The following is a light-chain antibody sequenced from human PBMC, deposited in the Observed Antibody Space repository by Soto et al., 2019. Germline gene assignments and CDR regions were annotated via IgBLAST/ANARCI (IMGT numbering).Light chain of an antibody. CDR2: DAS. Sequence: TLSVSPGERATLSCRASQSVSTFLAWYQQKPGQAPRLLTYDASNRVTGFPDRFSGSGSGTDFTLTISRLEPEDVAVYYCQLYGPSLTWPFGQGTKVDIK. V-gene: IGKV3-20*01. CDR1: QSVSTF. CDR3: QLYGPSLTWP. J-gene: IGKJ1*01.